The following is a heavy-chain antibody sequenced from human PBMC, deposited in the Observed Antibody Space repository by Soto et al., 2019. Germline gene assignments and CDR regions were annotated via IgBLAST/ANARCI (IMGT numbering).Heavy chain of an antibody. D-gene: IGHD3-10*01. CDR2: IIPILGIA. J-gene: IGHJ4*02. V-gene: IGHV1-69*02. CDR3: ARCPSGVRDPYYFDY. Sequence: QVQLVQSGAEVKKPGSSVKVSCKASGGTFSSYTISWVRQAPGQGLEWMGRIIPILGIANYAQKIQGRVPITADKSTSTAYMGLSSLRSEDTAVYYCARCPSGVRDPYYFDYWGQGTLVTVSS. CDR1: GGTFSSYT.